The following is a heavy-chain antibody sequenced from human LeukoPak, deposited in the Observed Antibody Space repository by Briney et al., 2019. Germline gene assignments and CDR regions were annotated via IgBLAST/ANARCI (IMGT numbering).Heavy chain of an antibody. Sequence: SVKVSCKASGGTFSSYAISWVRQAPGRGLEWMGGIIPIFGTANYAQKFQGRVTITTDESTSTAYMELSSLRSEDTAVYYCARVEEGYYYYYMDVWGKGTTVTVSS. CDR2: IIPIFGTA. CDR1: GGTFSSYA. J-gene: IGHJ6*03. CDR3: ARVEEGYYYYYMDV. V-gene: IGHV1-69*05.